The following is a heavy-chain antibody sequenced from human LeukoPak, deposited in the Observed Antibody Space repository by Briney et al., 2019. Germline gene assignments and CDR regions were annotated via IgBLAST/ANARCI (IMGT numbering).Heavy chain of an antibody. CDR3: ARGGCNSASCYMAPFDY. J-gene: IGHJ4*02. CDR2: IYYSGST. CDR1: GGFISTYY. D-gene: IGHD2-2*02. Sequence: SETLSLTCRVSGGFISTYYWSWIRQPPGKGLERIGYIYYSGSTNYNPSLKSRVTISVDTSKNQFSLKLSFVTAADTAVYYCARGGCNSASCYMAPFDYWGQGTLVTVSS. V-gene: IGHV4-59*01.